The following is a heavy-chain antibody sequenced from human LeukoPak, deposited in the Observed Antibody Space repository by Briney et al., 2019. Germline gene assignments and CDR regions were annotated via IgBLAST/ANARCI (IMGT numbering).Heavy chain of an antibody. CDR1: GFTFSSYA. D-gene: IGHD6-19*01. CDR2: ISGSGGST. V-gene: IGHV3-23*01. CDR3: AKAPAVAYYFDY. J-gene: IGHJ4*02. Sequence: GGSLRLSCAASGFTFSSYAMSWVRQAPGKGLEWVSAISGSGGSTYYADSVKGRFTISRDNSKNTLYLQMDSLRVEDTAVYYCAKAPAVAYYFDYWGQGTLVTVSS.